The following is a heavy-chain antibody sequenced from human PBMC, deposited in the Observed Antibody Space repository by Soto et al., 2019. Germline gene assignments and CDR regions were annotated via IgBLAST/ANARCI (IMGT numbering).Heavy chain of an antibody. Sequence: QVQLVESGGGVVQPGRSLRLSCAASGFSFSSYGMHWVRQAPGKGLEWVAVISYDGSKKYYQDSVKGRFTISRDDSKNTLYLQMNNLRPEDTAVYYCAKDGPSQWLVGPRSVGYYFDYWGQGTLVTVSS. CDR1: GFSFSSYG. CDR3: AKDGPSQWLVGPRSVGYYFDY. J-gene: IGHJ4*02. V-gene: IGHV3-30*18. CDR2: ISYDGSKK. D-gene: IGHD6-19*01.